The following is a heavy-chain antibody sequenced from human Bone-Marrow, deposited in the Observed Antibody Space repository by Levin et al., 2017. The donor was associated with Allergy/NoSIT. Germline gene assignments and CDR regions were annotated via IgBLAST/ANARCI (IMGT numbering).Heavy chain of an antibody. CDR1: GFTFSDYY. D-gene: IGHD1-26*01. Sequence: PGGSLRLSCAASGFTFSDYYMSWIRQLPGKGLEWISAFYSGGTTYYADSVKGRVAISTDSSKNTLFLQMNSLRPEDTAVYYCATQVGRKTIFNFWGQGTLVTVSS. J-gene: IGHJ4*02. V-gene: IGHV3-53*01. CDR3: ATQVGRKTIFNF. CDR2: FYSGGTT.